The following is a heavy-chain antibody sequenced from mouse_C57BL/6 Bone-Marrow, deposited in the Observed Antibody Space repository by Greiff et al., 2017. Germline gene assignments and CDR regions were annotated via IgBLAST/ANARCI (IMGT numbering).Heavy chain of an antibody. CDR2: IDPSDSYN. CDR1: GYTFTSYW. J-gene: IGHJ1*03. CDR3: AIEGPFYYYGSNWYCDV. V-gene: IGHV1-50*01. D-gene: IGHD1-1*01. Sequence: VQLQQPGAELVKPGASVKLSCKASGYTFTSYWMQWVKQRPGQGLSLIGEIDPSDSYNNYNQKFKGNATLTVDTSSSTAYMQLSSLTSANSAVYYCAIEGPFYYYGSNWYCDVWGTGTTVTVSS.